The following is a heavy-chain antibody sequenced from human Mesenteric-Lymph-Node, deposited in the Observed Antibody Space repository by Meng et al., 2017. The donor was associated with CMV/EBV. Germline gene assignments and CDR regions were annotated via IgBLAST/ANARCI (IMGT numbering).Heavy chain of an antibody. V-gene: IGHV4-39*01. CDR1: GGSISSSSYY. CDR2: IYYSGST. CDR3: ARWSAVAGRKYYFDY. J-gene: IGHJ4*02. D-gene: IGHD6-19*01. Sequence: SETLSLTCTVSGGSISSSSYYWGWIRRPPGKGLEWIGSIYYSGSTYYNPSLKSRVTISVDTSKNQFSLKLSSVTAADTAVYYCARWSAVAGRKYYFDYWGQGTLVTVSS.